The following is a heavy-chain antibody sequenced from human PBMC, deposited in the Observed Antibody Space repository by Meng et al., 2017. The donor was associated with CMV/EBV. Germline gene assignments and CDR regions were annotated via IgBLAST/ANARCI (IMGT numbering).Heavy chain of an antibody. D-gene: IGHD2-21*02. Sequence: QVQLPESGPRLVTPSQTLSLPSPVSGGSISSGYYYWSWIRQPPGKGLEWIGYIYYSGSTYYNPSLKSRVTISVDTSKNQFSLKLSSVTAADTAVYYCAREGDNPFDYWGQGTLVTVSS. CDR3: AREGDNPFDY. CDR1: GGSISSGYYY. J-gene: IGHJ4*02. CDR2: IYYSGST. V-gene: IGHV4-30-4*08.